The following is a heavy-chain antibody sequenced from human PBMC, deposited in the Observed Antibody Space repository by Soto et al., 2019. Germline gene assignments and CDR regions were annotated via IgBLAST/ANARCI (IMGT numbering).Heavy chain of an antibody. CDR1: GFTFSSYW. V-gene: IGHV3-7*04. CDR2: IKQDGSEK. Sequence: EVQLVESGGGLVQPGGSLRLSCAASGFTFSSYWMSWVRQAPGKGLEWVANIKQDGSEKYYVDSVKVRFTISRDNAKNSMYLQMNSLRAEATAVYYCERSAYGAPKWFDHWGQGTLVTVSS. D-gene: IGHD4-17*01. CDR3: ERSAYGAPKWFDH. J-gene: IGHJ5*02.